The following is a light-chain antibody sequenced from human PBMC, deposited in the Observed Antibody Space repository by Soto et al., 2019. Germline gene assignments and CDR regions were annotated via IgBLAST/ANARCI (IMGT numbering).Light chain of an antibody. V-gene: IGLV1-44*01. CDR3: AAWDGSLNWYF. CDR1: SSNIGSNT. J-gene: IGLJ1*01. CDR2: SND. Sequence: QPVLTQPPSASGTPGQRVTISCSGSSSNIGSNTVNWYQQLPGTAPKLLIYSNDQRPSGVPDRFSGSKSGTSASLAISGLPSEDEADYYCAAWDGSLNWYFFGTGTKLTVL.